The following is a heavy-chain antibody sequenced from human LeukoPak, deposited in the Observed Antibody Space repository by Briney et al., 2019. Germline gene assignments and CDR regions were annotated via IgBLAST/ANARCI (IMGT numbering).Heavy chain of an antibody. J-gene: IGHJ3*02. V-gene: IGHV4-4*02. D-gene: IGHD3-10*01. Sequence: PSGTLSLTCAVSVGSISSSNWLSWVGQPPGKGLGLIGEIYHSGSTNYNPSLKSRVTISVDKSKNQFSLKLSSVTAADTAVYYCAVGGVYLRGGAEAFDIWGQGTMVTVSS. CDR3: AVGGVYLRGGAEAFDI. CDR2: IYHSGST. CDR1: VGSISSSNW.